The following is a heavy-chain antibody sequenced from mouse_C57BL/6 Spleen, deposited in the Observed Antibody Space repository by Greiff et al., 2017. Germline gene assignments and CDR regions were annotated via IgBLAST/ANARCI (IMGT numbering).Heavy chain of an antibody. CDR1: GYSITSGYY. CDR3: AREGIYYGNYVYFDY. D-gene: IGHD2-1*01. J-gene: IGHJ2*01. CDR2: ISYDGSN. Sequence: ESGPGLVKPSQSLSLTCSVTGYSITSGYYWNWIRQFPGNKLEWMGYISYDGSNNYNPSLTNRISITRDTSKNQFFLKLNSVTTEDTATYYCAREGIYYGNYVYFDYWGQGTTLTVSS. V-gene: IGHV3-6*01.